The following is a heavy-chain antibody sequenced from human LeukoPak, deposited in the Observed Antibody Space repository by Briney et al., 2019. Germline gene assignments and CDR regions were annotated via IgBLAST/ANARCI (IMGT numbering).Heavy chain of an antibody. Sequence: GGSLRLSCAASGFTVSSNYMSWVRQAPGKGLEWVSVIYSGGSTYYADSVKGRFTISRDNAKNSLYLQMNSLRAEDTAVYYCAREGITMVRGLAKQIDYWGQGTLVTVSS. V-gene: IGHV3-66*01. J-gene: IGHJ4*02. CDR2: IYSGGST. CDR3: AREGITMVRGLAKQIDY. D-gene: IGHD3-10*01. CDR1: GFTVSSNY.